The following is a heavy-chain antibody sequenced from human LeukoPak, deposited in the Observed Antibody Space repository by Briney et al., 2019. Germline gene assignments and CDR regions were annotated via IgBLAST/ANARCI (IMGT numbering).Heavy chain of an antibody. CDR1: RSTFTRPL. D-gene: IGHD3-10*01. J-gene: IGHJ4*02. CDR2: INLHSGGT. Sequence: ASVKASCKASRSTFTRPLMHGVRQAPGQGPEGMGWINLHSGGTNYAQNFQGRVIMTGDTSISTAYMELSRLRSDDTAVYYCAMILYGTGSPTYYLDYWGQGTLVTVSP. CDR3: AMILYGTGSPTYYLDY. V-gene: IGHV1-2*02.